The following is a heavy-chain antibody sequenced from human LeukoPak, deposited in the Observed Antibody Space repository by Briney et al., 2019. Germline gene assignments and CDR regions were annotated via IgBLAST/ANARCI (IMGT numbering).Heavy chain of an antibody. J-gene: IGHJ4*02. Sequence: SETLSLTCTVSGGSFSSGSYYWSWIRQPPGKGLEWIGYIYYSGSTYYNPSLKSRVTISLDTSKNQFSLKLSSVTAADTAVYYCARAAVAGDYFDYWGQGTLVSASS. CDR3: ARAAVAGDYFDY. D-gene: IGHD6-19*01. CDR2: IYYSGST. CDR1: GGSFSSGSYY. V-gene: IGHV4-30-4*08.